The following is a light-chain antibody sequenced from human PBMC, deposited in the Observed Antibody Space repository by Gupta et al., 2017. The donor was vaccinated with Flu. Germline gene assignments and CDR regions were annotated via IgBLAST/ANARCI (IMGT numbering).Light chain of an antibody. Sequence: VLTQSPASLSLSPGDSATLSCRASQSVATFLAWYQQKHAQSPRLLIYDSDKRATDIPGRFSGSGSGTGFTLTISNLEPEDFAVYYCQQRANWRLSFGGRTRVELK. J-gene: IGKJ4*01. CDR1: QSVATF. V-gene: IGKV3-11*01. CDR3: QQRANWRLS. CDR2: DSD.